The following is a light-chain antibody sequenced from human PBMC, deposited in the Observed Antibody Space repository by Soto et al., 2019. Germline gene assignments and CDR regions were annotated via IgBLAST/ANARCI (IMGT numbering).Light chain of an antibody. J-gene: IGKJ3*01. V-gene: IGKV2-28*01. CDR3: MQALQIPLT. CDR2: LGS. CDR1: QSLLHSNGYNY. Sequence: DIVMTQSPLSLPVTPGEPASISCRSSQSLLHSNGYNYLDWYLQKPGQSPLLLIYLGSSRASGVPDRFSGSGSGTDFTLKISRVEAEDVGIYYCMQALQIPLTFGPGTKVHIK.